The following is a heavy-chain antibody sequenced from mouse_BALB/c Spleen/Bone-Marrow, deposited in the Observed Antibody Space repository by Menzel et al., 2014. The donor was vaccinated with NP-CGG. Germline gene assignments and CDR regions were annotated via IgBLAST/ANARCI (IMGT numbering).Heavy chain of an antibody. CDR1: GFTFSSYA. CDR2: ISSGGSYT. CDR3: ARHGITRLLDY. V-gene: IGHV5-9-3*01. J-gene: IGHJ2*01. Sequence: EVNVADSGGGLVKPGGSLKLSCAASGFTFSSYAMSWVRQTPEKRLEWVATISSGGSYTYYPDSVKGRFTISRDNAKNTLYLQMSSLRSEDTAMYYCARHGITRLLDYWGQGTTLTVSS. D-gene: IGHD2-4*01.